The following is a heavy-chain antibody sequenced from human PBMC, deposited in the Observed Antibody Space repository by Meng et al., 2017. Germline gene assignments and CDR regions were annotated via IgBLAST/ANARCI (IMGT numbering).Heavy chain of an antibody. V-gene: IGHV1-69*13. Sequence: SVKVSCKASGGTFSSYAISWVRQAPGQGLEWMGGIIPIFGTANYAQKFQGRVTITADESTSTAYMELSSLRSEDKAVYYCARGEWKLPTANFDYWGQGTLVTVSS. J-gene: IGHJ4*02. CDR3: ARGEWKLPTANFDY. CDR1: GGTFSSYA. D-gene: IGHD1-26*01. CDR2: IIPIFGTA.